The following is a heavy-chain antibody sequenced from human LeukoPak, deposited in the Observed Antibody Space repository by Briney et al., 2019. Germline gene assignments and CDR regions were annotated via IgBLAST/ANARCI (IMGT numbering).Heavy chain of an antibody. Sequence: GGSLRLSCAASGFTFSSYWMSWVRQAPGKGLEWVANIKQDGSEKYYVDSVKGRFTISRDNAMNSLYLQMNSLRAEDTAVYYCARDVGVAGTLDENWFDPWGQGTLVTVSS. CDR1: GFTFSSYW. D-gene: IGHD6-19*01. J-gene: IGHJ5*02. V-gene: IGHV3-7*03. CDR2: IKQDGSEK. CDR3: ARDVGVAGTLDENWFDP.